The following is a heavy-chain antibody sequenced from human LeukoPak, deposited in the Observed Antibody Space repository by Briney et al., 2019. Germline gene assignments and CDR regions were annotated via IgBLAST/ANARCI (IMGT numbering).Heavy chain of an antibody. CDR1: GYTFTSYD. J-gene: IGHJ5*02. D-gene: IGHD3-3*01. V-gene: IGHV1-8*01. CDR3: ARGITIFGVVNLNWFDP. Sequence: ASVKVSCKASGYTFTSYDINWVRQATGQGLEWMGWMNPNSGNTGYAQKFQGRVTMTRNTSISTAYMELSSLRSEDTAVYCCARGITIFGVVNLNWFDPWGQGTLVTVSS. CDR2: MNPNSGNT.